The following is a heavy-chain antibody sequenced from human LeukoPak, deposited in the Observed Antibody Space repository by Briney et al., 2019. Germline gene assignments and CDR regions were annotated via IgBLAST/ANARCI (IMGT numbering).Heavy chain of an antibody. CDR1: GFTFSSYW. D-gene: IGHD1-26*01. V-gene: IGHV3-74*01. CDR3: ARTHIQWELPKPFDY. CDR2: INSDGSST. J-gene: IGHJ4*02. Sequence: GGSLRLSCAASGFTFSSYWMHWVRQAPGKGLVWVSRINSDGSSTSYADSVKGRFTTSRDNAKNTLYLQMNSLRAEDTAVYYCARTHIQWELPKPFDYWGQGTLVTVSS.